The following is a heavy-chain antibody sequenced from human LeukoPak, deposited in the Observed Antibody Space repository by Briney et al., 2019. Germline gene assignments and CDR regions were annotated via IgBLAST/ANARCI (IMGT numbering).Heavy chain of an antibody. CDR1: GFTFSNYW. Sequence: GGSLRLSCAASGFTFSNYWMTWVRQAPGKGLEWVANIKQDGSEKYYVDSVKGRFTISRDNAKNSLYLQMNSLRAEDTAVYYCALKWSQVGAPFDYWGQGTLVTVSS. D-gene: IGHD1-26*01. V-gene: IGHV3-7*01. J-gene: IGHJ4*02. CDR3: ALKWSQVGAPFDY. CDR2: IKQDGSEK.